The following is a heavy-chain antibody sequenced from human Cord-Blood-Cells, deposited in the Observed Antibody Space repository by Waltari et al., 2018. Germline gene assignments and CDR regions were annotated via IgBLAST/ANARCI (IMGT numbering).Heavy chain of an antibody. CDR2: INPYSGDT. D-gene: IGHD7-27*01. CDR1: GYTFTGYY. Sequence: QVQLVQSGAEVTKPGASVKVSCTASGYTFTGYYTHWVRQAPGQGPEWMGWINPYSGDTNYAQKFPGRVTMHRDTSISTAYMELGRLRSDDTAVYYCASSGDRGYFDLWGRGTLVTVSS. J-gene: IGHJ2*01. CDR3: ASSGDRGYFDL. V-gene: IGHV1-2*02.